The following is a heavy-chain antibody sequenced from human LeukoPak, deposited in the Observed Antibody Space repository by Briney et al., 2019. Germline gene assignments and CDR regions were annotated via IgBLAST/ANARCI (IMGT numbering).Heavy chain of an antibody. V-gene: IGHV4-39*07. CDR1: GGSISSSSYY. CDR3: ARSMGIGSSWYPFDY. D-gene: IGHD6-13*01. Sequence: SETLSLTCTVSGGSISSSSYYWSWIRQPPGKGLEWIGSIYYSGSTYYNPSLKSRVTISVDTSKNQFSLKLSSVTAADTAVYYCARSMGIGSSWYPFDYWGQGTLVTVSS. CDR2: IYYSGST. J-gene: IGHJ4*02.